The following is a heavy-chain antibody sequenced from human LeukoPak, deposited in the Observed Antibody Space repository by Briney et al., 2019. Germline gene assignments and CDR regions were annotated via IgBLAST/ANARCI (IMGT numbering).Heavy chain of an antibody. CDR1: GYTFTGYY. CDR3: ARYYDFWSGYQRDNWFDP. Sequence: ASVKVSCKASGYTFTGYYMHWVRQAPGQGLEWMGWINPNSGGTSYAQRFQGRVTMTRDTSISTAYMELSRLRSDDTAVYYCARYYDFWSGYQRDNWFDPWGQGTLVTVSS. CDR2: INPNSGGT. V-gene: IGHV1-2*02. J-gene: IGHJ5*02. D-gene: IGHD3-3*01.